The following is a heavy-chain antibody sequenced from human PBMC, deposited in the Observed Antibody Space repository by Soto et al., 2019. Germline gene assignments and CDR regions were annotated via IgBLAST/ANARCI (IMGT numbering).Heavy chain of an antibody. J-gene: IGHJ4*02. CDR1: GGSLNSGLYY. Sequence: QVQLQESGPGRVKPSQTLFLTCTVSGGSLNSGLYYWTGIRQYPGKGLEWIVYIYSRGNTSYTPSLKSRVDMAVDSSQNQFSLRVRSVTAADAAVYYCAIARTWSYFVLELWGQGTLATVSS. CDR2: IYSRGNT. D-gene: IGHD3-10*01. V-gene: IGHV4-31*03. CDR3: AIARTWSYFVLEL.